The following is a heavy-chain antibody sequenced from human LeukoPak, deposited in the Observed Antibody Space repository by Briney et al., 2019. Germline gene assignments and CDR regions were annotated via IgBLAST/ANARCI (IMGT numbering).Heavy chain of an antibody. D-gene: IGHD2-15*01. CDR1: GFTVGSNY. J-gene: IGHJ2*01. V-gene: IGHV3-66*02. Sequence: PGGSLRLSCAASGFTVGSNYMSWVRQAPGKGLDWVSIIYSGGSTFYADSVKGRFTISRDNSKNTLYLQVNSLRAEDTAVYYCARRRMVAALMNWYFDLWGRGTRVTVSS. CDR2: IYSGGST. CDR3: ARRRMVAALMNWYFDL.